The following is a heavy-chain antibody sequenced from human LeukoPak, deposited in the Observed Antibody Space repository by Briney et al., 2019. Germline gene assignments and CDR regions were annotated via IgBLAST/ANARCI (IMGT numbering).Heavy chain of an antibody. V-gene: IGHV1-46*01. CDR2: INPSGGST. D-gene: IGHD3-10*01. CDR1: GYTFTSYY. Sequence: ASVKVSCKASGYTFTSYYKHWVRQAPGQGLEWMGIINPSGGSTSYAQKFQGRVTMTRDTSTSTVYMELSSLRSEDTAVYYCARDLGSPNYGSGSYYNYYGMDVWGQGTTVTVSS. J-gene: IGHJ6*02. CDR3: ARDLGSPNYGSGSYYNYYGMDV.